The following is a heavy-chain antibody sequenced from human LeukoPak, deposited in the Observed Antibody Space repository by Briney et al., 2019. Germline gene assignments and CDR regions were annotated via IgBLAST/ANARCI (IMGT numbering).Heavy chain of an antibody. CDR2: IYSSGRT. J-gene: IGHJ5*02. CDR1: GDSISSGSYY. CDR3: ARDLGGSFSSETWFDP. V-gene: IGHV4-61*02. D-gene: IGHD1-26*01. Sequence: SETLSLTCTVSGDSISSGSYYWSWIRQPAGEGLEWIGRIYSSGRTHYSPSLKSRVAISVDTSKNRFSLRLSSVTAADTAVDYCARDLGGSFSSETWFDPWGQGTLVTGSS.